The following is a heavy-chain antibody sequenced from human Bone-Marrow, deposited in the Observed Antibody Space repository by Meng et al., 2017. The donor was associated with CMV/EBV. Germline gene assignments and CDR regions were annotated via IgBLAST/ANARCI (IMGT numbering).Heavy chain of an antibody. D-gene: IGHD6-6*01. CDR2: INPNSGGT. CDR3: ATVYSSSLSWFDP. Sequence: ASVKVSCKASGYTFTGYYMHWVRQAPGQGLEWMGWINPNSGGTNYAQKFQGRVTITTDESTSTAYMELSSLRSEDTAVYYCATVYSSSLSWFDPWGQGTLVTVSS. CDR1: GYTFTGYY. J-gene: IGHJ5*02. V-gene: IGHV1-2*02.